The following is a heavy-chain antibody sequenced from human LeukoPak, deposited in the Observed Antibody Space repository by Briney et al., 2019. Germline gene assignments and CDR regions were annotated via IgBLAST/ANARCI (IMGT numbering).Heavy chain of an antibody. CDR2: IIPIFGTA. J-gene: IGHJ5*02. Sequence: SVKVSCKASGGTFSSYAISWVRQDPGQGLEWMGGIIPIFGTANYAQKFQGRVTITADESTSTAYMELSSLRSEDTAVYYCARGYCSGGSCYLDGFWFDPWGQGTLVTVSS. CDR1: GGTFSSYA. CDR3: ARGYCSGGSCYLDGFWFDP. V-gene: IGHV1-69*13. D-gene: IGHD2-15*01.